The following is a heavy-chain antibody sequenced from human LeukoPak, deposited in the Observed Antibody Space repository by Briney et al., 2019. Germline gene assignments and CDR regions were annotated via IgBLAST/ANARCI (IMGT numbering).Heavy chain of an antibody. CDR1: GGSISSGNW. CDR3: AREEQLEGEFDH. V-gene: IGHV4-4*02. Sequence: SGTLSLTCAVSGGSISSGNWWSWVRQPPGKGLEWIGQIYHSGSTNYNPSLKSRVTISVEKSKNQFSLNLTSVTAADTAVYYCAREEQLEGEFDHWGQGTLVTVSS. CDR2: IYHSGST. J-gene: IGHJ4*02. D-gene: IGHD1-1*01.